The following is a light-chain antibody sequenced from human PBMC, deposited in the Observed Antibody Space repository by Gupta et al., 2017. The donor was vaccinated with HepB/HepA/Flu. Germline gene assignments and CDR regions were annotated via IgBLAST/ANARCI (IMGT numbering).Light chain of an antibody. CDR2: AAS. Sequence: DIQMTQSPSSLSASVGDRVTITCRTSQNIGRYLNWYQQKPGKPPKILIYAASSSQTGVPSRFNGSGSGTDFTLTISRLQPEDFATYYCQHSDTTPRSFGQGTKLEI. J-gene: IGKJ2*04. CDR3: QHSDTTPRS. CDR1: QNIGRY. V-gene: IGKV1-39*01.